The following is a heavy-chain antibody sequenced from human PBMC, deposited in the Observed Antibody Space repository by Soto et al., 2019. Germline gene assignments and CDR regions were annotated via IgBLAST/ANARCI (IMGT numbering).Heavy chain of an antibody. CDR1: GFDFSVYW. J-gene: IGHJ5*02. CDR2: IKFDGSEK. CDR3: VKDGGYCSSATCYSPRNHYFDA. D-gene: IGHD2-2*01. Sequence: PGGSLRLSCAAPGFDFSVYWMSWVRQAPGKGPEWVANIKFDGSEKQYVDSVKGRFTISRDNARNSVFLQMNSLRAGDTAVYYCVKDGGYCSSATCYSPRNHYFDAWGQGTLVTVSS. V-gene: IGHV3-7*03.